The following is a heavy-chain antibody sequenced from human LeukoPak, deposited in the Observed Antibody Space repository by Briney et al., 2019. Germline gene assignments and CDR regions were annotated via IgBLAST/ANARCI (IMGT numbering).Heavy chain of an antibody. V-gene: IGHV3-7*01. D-gene: IGHD4-23*01. J-gene: IGHJ4*02. Sequence: GGPLRLSCAASGFPFNMYWMTWVRQAPGKGLESVAYINKDGSDKHYVDSVKGRFTVSRDNAKNSLYLQMNSLRAEDTAVYYCARDAGYGGNSDYWGQGTLVTVSS. CDR3: ARDAGYGGNSDY. CDR2: INKDGSDK. CDR1: GFPFNMYW.